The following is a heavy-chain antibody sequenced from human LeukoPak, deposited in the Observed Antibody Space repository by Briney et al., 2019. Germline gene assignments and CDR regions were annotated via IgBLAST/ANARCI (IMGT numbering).Heavy chain of an antibody. D-gene: IGHD1-26*01. J-gene: IGHJ4*02. V-gene: IGHV3-49*04. Sequence: GGSLRVSCAASGFTFSSYAMHWVRQAPGKGLEWVGFISSKAYGGTTEYAASVKGRFTISRDDSKSIAYLQMNSLKTEDTAVYYCTRELAQWELLGGWFDYWGQGTLVTVSS. CDR2: ISSKAYGGTT. CDR1: GFTFSSYA. CDR3: TRELAQWELLGGWFDY.